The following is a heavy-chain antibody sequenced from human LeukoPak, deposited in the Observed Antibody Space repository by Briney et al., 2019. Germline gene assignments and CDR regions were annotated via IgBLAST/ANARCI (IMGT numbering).Heavy chain of an antibody. D-gene: IGHD2-15*01. V-gene: IGHV3-23*01. J-gene: IGHJ4*02. CDR1: GFTFSSYA. CDR2: ITGSGGST. Sequence: GGSLRLSCAASGFTFSSYAMNWVRQPPGKGQEWASGITGSGGSTYYADSVKGRFTITRDNSKNTLYLQMNSLRAEDTALYYCAKSYCTGGSCYSGVLDYWGQGTLVTVSS. CDR3: AKSYCTGGSCYSGVLDY.